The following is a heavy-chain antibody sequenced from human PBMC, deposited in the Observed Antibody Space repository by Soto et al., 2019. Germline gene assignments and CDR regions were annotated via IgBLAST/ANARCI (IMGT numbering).Heavy chain of an antibody. V-gene: IGHV4-34*01. D-gene: IGHD3-10*01. J-gene: IGHJ4*02. CDR2: INHSGST. CDR3: ARGGRVYYGSGRFDY. CDR1: GGSFSGYY. Sequence: SETLSLTCAVYGGSFSGYYWSWIRQPPGKGLEWIGEINHSGSTNYNPSLKSRVTISVDTSKNQFSLKLSSVTAADTAVYYCARGGRVYYGSGRFDYWGQGTLVTVSS.